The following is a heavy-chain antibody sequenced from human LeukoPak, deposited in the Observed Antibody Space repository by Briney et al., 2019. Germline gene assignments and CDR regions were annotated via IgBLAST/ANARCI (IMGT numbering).Heavy chain of an antibody. CDR2: IYYSGST. V-gene: IGHV4-30-4*08. Sequence: QTLSLTCTVSGGSISSGDYYWRWVRQPPGKGREWIGYIYYSGSTYYIPSLKSLVTISVDTSKNQFSLKLSSVTAADTAVYYCASSTPSRAFDIWGQGTMVTVSS. CDR3: ASSTPSRAFDI. CDR1: GGSISSGDYY. J-gene: IGHJ3*02. D-gene: IGHD2-2*01.